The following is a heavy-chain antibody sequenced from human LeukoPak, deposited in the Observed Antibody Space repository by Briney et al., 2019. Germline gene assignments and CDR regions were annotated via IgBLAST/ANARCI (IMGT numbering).Heavy chain of an antibody. CDR1: GFTFSSYA. CDR3: ARVDFWSGYYGY. J-gene: IGHJ4*02. V-gene: IGHV3-23*01. D-gene: IGHD3-3*01. Sequence: PGGSLRLSCAAPGFTFSSYAMSWVRQAPGKGLEWVSAISGSGGSTYYADSVKGRFTISRDNSKNTLYLQMNSLRAEDTAVYYCARVDFWSGYYGYWGQGTLVTVSS. CDR2: ISGSGGST.